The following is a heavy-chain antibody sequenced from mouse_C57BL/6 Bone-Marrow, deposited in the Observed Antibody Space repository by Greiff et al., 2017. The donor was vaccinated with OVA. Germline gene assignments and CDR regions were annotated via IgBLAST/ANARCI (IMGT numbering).Heavy chain of an antibody. CDR2: VQGLAWIG. CDR1: YTFSRRVH. CDR3: SEDSAVYYCACLIYYYVSRRWYFDV. J-gene: IGHJ1*03. D-gene: IGHD1-1*01. V-gene: IGHV1-87*01. Sequence: QVQLQQSGPELARPWASVKISCQAFYTFSRRVHFDIGDTNYWMQREKQGPVQGLAWIGAIYHGNGDTSYNQKFKGKATLTADKASSTAYMQLSSLTSEDSAVYYCACLIYYYVSRRWYFDVWGTGTTVTVSS.